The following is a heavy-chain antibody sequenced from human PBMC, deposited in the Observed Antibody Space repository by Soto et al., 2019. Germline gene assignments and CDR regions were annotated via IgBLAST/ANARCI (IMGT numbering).Heavy chain of an antibody. V-gene: IGHV4-61*01. CDR3: WRVKGGGYGMDV. Sequence: QVQLQESGPGLVKPSETLSLTCTVSGGSVSSGSYYWSWIRQPPGKGLEWIGYIYYSGSTNYNPPLKRRVPISVDPSKNQFPPKLGSVPGADTGVYFWWRVKGGGYGMDVWGQGTTVTVSS. D-gene: IGHD3-16*01. CDR1: GGSVSSGSYY. J-gene: IGHJ6*02. CDR2: IYYSGST.